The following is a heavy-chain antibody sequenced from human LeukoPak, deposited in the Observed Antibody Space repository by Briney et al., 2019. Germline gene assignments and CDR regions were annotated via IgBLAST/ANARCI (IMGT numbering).Heavy chain of an antibody. CDR2: MNPNSGNT. D-gene: IGHD5-24*01. V-gene: IGHV1-8*01. CDR1: GYTFTNYD. Sequence: ASVKVSCKASGYTFTNYDINWVRQASGQGLEWMGWMNPNSGNTGYGQKFQGRVTMTRDTSINTAYMELSRLRSDDTAVYYCARGRITRWLQLDYWGQGTLVTVSS. CDR3: ARGRITRWLQLDY. J-gene: IGHJ4*02.